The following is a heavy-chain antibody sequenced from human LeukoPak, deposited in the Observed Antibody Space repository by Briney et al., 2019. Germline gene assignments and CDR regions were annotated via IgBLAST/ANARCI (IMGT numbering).Heavy chain of an antibody. Sequence: GASVKVSCKASGGTFSSYAISWVRQAPGQGLEWMGGIIPIFGTANYAQKFQGRVTITADESTSTAYMELNNLRSEDTAVYYCVRGPLGIGSYCDYWGQGSLVTVSS. CDR1: GGTFSSYA. V-gene: IGHV1-69*13. D-gene: IGHD7-27*01. CDR3: VRGPLGIGSYCDY. CDR2: IIPIFGTA. J-gene: IGHJ4*02.